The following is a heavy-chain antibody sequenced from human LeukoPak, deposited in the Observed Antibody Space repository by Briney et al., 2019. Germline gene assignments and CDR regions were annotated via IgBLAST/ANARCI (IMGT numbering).Heavy chain of an antibody. D-gene: IGHD3-10*01. V-gene: IGHV4-34*01. CDR1: GGSFSGYY. CDR2: INHSGNT. CDR3: ARYGSVFDY. J-gene: IGHJ4*02. Sequence: PSETLSLTCTVSGGSFSGYYWSWIRQPPGKGLEWIGEINHSGNTNYNPSLKSRVTISVDTSKNQFSLKLSSVTAADTAVYYCARYGSVFDYWGQGTLVTVSS.